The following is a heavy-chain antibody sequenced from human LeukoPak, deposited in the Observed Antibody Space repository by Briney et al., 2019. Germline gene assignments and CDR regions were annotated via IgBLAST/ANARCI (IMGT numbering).Heavy chain of an antibody. Sequence: RPSETLSLTCTVSGASINSYYWSWIRQPPGKGLEWIGYIYYSGSTNNNPSLKSRVTISLDTSKNQFSLKLSSVTAADTAVYYCARHRLSGYYDTGGHYNFDYWGQGTLVTVSS. CDR2: IYYSGST. D-gene: IGHD3-22*01. V-gene: IGHV4-59*08. CDR1: GASINSYY. CDR3: ARHRLSGYYDTGGHYNFDY. J-gene: IGHJ4*02.